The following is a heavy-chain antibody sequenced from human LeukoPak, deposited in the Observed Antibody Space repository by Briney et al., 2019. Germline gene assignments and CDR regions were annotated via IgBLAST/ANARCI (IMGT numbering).Heavy chain of an antibody. Sequence: ESLKISCKGSGYSFTSYWIGWVRQMPGKGLEWMGIIYPGDSDTRYSPSFQGQVTISADKSISTAYLQWSSLKASDTAMYYCARQYVSSGWYSPFDYWGQGTLVTVSS. V-gene: IGHV5-51*01. CDR1: GYSFTSYW. D-gene: IGHD6-19*01. CDR2: IYPGDSDT. CDR3: ARQYVSSGWYSPFDY. J-gene: IGHJ4*02.